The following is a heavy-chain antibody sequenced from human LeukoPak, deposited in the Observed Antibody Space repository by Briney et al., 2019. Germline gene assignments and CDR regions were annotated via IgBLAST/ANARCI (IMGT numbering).Heavy chain of an antibody. Sequence: SETLSLTCTVSGGSISSYYWSWIRQPPGKGLEWIGYIYYSGSTYYNPSLKSRVAISVDTSKNQFSLKLSSVTAADTAVYYCAKVDYGSGSYYNGDLDYYGMDVWGQGTTVTVSS. D-gene: IGHD3-10*01. CDR3: AKVDYGSGSYYNGDLDYYGMDV. CDR2: IYYSGST. J-gene: IGHJ6*02. V-gene: IGHV4-59*12. CDR1: GGSISSYY.